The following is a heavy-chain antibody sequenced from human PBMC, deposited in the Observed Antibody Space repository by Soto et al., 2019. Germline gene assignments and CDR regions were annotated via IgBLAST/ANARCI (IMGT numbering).Heavy chain of an antibody. D-gene: IGHD5-18*01. CDR1: GFSLSTSGMC. Sequence: GSGPTLVNPTQTLTLTCTFSGFSLSTSGMCVSWIRQPPGKALEWLALIDWDDDKYYSTSLKTRLTISKDTSKNQVVLTMTNMDPVDTATYYCARISAVDTAMVANYGMDVWGQGTTVTVSS. CDR3: ARISAVDTAMVANYGMDV. J-gene: IGHJ6*02. CDR2: IDWDDDK. V-gene: IGHV2-70*01.